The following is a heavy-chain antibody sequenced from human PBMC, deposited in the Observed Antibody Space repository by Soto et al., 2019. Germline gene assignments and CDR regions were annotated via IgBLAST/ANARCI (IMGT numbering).Heavy chain of an antibody. CDR2: TYYRSKWYN. D-gene: IGHD3-22*01. CDR3: ARDETPYIHPCLYDSQQPCYYDSHDY. Sequence: QSPSRGLEWLGRTYYRSKWYNDYAVSVKSRITINPDTSKSQFSLQLNSLRVEDSAIYYCARDETPYIHPCLYDSQQPCYYDSHDYWGQGALVTVSS. J-gene: IGHJ4*02. V-gene: IGHV6-1*01.